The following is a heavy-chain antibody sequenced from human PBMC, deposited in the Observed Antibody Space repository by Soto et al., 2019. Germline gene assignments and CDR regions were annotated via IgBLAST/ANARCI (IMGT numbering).Heavy chain of an antibody. CDR3: ARPSTSYGDYGWSLAY. V-gene: IGHV1-18*01. J-gene: IGHJ4*02. D-gene: IGHD4-17*01. CDR1: GGTLSSYT. Sequence: VASVKVSCKASGGTLSSYTVSWVRQAPGQGLEWMGRVIPNTGDSGYAQRFQGRVTLTTETSTSTAYMELRGLRSDDTAVYYCARPSTSYGDYGWSLAYWGQGTLVTVSS. CDR2: VIPNTGDS.